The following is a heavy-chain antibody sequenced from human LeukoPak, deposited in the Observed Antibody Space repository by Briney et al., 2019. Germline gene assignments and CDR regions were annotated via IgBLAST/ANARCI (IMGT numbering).Heavy chain of an antibody. CDR3: ARVGTWELQRVFDY. V-gene: IGHV3-48*01. D-gene: IGHD1-26*01. CDR2: ISSSSSAI. Sequence: PGGSLRLSCAASGFTFSTYSMNWVRQAPGKGLEWVSYISSSSSAIYYADSVKGRFTISRDNAKNSLYLQLDSLRVEDTAVYYCARVGTWELQRVFDYWGQGTLVTVSS. CDR1: GFTFSTYS. J-gene: IGHJ4*02.